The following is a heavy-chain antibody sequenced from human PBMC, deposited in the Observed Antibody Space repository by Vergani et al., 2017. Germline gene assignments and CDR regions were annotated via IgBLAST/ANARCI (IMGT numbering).Heavy chain of an antibody. CDR3: ASGVSGGRYYYYGMDV. D-gene: IGHD3-16*01. CDR2: IYTSGST. CDR1: GGSISSYY. J-gene: IGHJ6*02. Sequence: QVQLQESGPGLVKPSETLSLTCTVSGGSISSYYWSWIRQPAGKGLEWIGRIYTSGSTNYNPSLKSRVTISVDTSKNQFSLKLSSVTAADTAVYYCASGVSGGRYYYYGMDVWGQGTTVTVSS. V-gene: IGHV4-4*07.